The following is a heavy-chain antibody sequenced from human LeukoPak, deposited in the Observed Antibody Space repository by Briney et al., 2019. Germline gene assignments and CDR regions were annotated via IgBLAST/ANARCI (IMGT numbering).Heavy chain of an antibody. CDR3: ARDRGGVVPAAKKAPFDY. Sequence: PGGSLRLSCAASGFTFSSYAMHWVRQAPGKGLEWVAVISYDGSNKYYADSVKGRFTISRDNSKNTLYLQMNSLRAEDTAVYYCARDRGGVVPAAKKAPFDYWGQGTLVTVSS. D-gene: IGHD2-2*01. J-gene: IGHJ4*02. V-gene: IGHV3-30-3*01. CDR2: ISYDGSNK. CDR1: GFTFSSYA.